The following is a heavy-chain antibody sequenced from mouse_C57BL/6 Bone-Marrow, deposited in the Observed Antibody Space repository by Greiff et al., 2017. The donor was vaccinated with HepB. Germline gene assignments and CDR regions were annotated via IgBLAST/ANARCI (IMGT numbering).Heavy chain of an antibody. J-gene: IGHJ3*01. Sequence: EVKLVESGGGLVQPGGSLKLSCAASGFTFSDYGMAWVRQAPRKGLEWVAYISNVAYSIYYADTVKGRFTISRENAKNTLYLKMSSLRSEDTAMYYCARYDGDCWFAYWGQGTLVTVSA. V-gene: IGHV5-15*01. D-gene: IGHD2-3*01. CDR2: ISNVAYSI. CDR1: GFTFSDYG. CDR3: ARYDGDCWFAY.